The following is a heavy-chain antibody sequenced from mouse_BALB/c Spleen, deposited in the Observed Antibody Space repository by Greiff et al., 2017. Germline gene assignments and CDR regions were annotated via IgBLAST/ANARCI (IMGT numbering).Heavy chain of an antibody. D-gene: IGHD2-1*01. J-gene: IGHJ1*01. Sequence: DVMLVESGGGLVKPGGSLKLSCAASGFTFSSYAMSWVRQTPEKRLEWVATISSGGSYTYYPDSVKGRFTISRDNAKNTLYLQMSSLRSEDTAMYYCAKEGYYGGYFDVWGAGTTVTVSS. V-gene: IGHV5-9-1*01. CDR3: AKEGYYGGYFDV. CDR1: GFTFSSYA. CDR2: ISSGGSYT.